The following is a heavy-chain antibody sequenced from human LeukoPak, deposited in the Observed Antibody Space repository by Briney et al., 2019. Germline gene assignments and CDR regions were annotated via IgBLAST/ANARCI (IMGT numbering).Heavy chain of an antibody. Sequence: GGSLRLSCAASGFIFSSYCMSWVRQAPGKGLEWVANIKQDGSEKYYVDSVKGRFTISRDNAKNSLFLQMNSLRAEDTAAYYCARHVRFDGVDYWGQGTLVTVSS. CDR3: ARHVRFDGVDY. CDR2: IKQDGSEK. V-gene: IGHV3-7*01. D-gene: IGHD3-3*01. J-gene: IGHJ4*02. CDR1: GFIFSSYC.